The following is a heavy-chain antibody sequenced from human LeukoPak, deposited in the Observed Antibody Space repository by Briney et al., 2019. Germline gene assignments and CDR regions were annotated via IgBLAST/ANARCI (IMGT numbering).Heavy chain of an antibody. CDR3: AKDRSLDGYNAFFDY. CDR1: GFTFYDYA. J-gene: IGHJ4*02. CDR2: ISWDGFTT. V-gene: IGHV3-43D*04. Sequence: GGSLRLSCVASGFTFYDYAMHWVRQAPGKGLEWVSLISWDGFTTYYADSVKGRFTISRDNSKNSLYLQMNSLRTEDTALYYCAKDRSLDGYNAFFDYWGQGTLVTVSS. D-gene: IGHD5-24*01.